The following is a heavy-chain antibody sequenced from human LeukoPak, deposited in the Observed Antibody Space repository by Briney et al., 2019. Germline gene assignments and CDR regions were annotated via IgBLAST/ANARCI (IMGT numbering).Heavy chain of an antibody. D-gene: IGHD3-22*01. Sequence: SQTLSLTCTVSGGSISSGDYYWSWIRQPPGKALEWIVYIYYSGSTYYNPSLKSRVTISVDTSKNQLSLKLSSVTAADTAVYYCASSFYYDSSETGNWFDPWGQGTLVTVSS. CDR1: GGSISSGDYY. CDR2: IYYSGST. V-gene: IGHV4-30-4*01. J-gene: IGHJ5*02. CDR3: ASSFYYDSSETGNWFDP.